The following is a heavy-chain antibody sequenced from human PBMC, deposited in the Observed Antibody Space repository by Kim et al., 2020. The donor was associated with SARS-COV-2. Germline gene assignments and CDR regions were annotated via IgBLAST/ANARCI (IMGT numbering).Heavy chain of an antibody. J-gene: IGHJ4*02. V-gene: IGHV4-59*13. CDR3: ARVQLGAISGVGAYYYDSSGYYRGLYYFDY. CDR1: GGSISSYY. Sequence: SETLSLTCTVSGGSISSYYWSWIRQPPGKGLEWIGYIYYSGSTNYNPSLKSRVTISVDTSKNQFSLKLSSVTAADTAVYYCARVQLGAISGVGAYYYDSSGYYRGLYYFDYWGQGTLVTVSS. CDR2: IYYSGST. D-gene: IGHD3-22*01.